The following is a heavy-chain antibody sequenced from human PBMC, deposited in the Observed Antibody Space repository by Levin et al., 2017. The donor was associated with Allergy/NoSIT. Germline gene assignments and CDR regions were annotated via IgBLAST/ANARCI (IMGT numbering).Heavy chain of an antibody. J-gene: IGHJ4*02. CDR3: ASRPGADPYYFDY. D-gene: IGHD7-27*01. V-gene: IGHV3-23*01. CDR2: IHGRGDTT. CDR1: GFTLSDYG. Sequence: GESLKISCVVSGFTLSDYGTSWVRQAPGKGLEWVSSIHGRGDTTYYADSVKGRFTISRDNSKNTLYLQMNNLRAEDTALYYCASRPGADPYYFDYWGPGTLVTVSS.